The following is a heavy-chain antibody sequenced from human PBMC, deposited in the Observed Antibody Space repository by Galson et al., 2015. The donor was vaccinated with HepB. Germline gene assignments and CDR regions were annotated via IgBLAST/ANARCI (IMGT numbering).Heavy chain of an antibody. V-gene: IGHV3-64D*06. CDR1: GFSFSSHA. CDR3: YLGLVDGYHYVALDV. D-gene: IGHD5-24*01. Sequence: SLRLSCAVSGFSFSSHAIHWVRQAPGKGLEYVSGISNNGGSTYYADSVKDRFTISRDNSKNTLYLQMSSLTPEDTAVYYCYLGLVDGYHYVALDVWGQGTMVSVSS. J-gene: IGHJ3*01. CDR2: ISNNGGST.